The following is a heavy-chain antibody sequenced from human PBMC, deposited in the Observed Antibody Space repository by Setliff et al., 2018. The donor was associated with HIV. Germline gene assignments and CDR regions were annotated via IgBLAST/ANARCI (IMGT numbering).Heavy chain of an antibody. Sequence: PGGSLRLSCAASGFTFSNYAMTWVRQAPGKGLEWVSTIINSGGTTYYADSVKGRFTISRDNSKNSLSLQMDSLRAEDTAVYFCVREASGGGARPFDIWGQGTMVTVSS. V-gene: IGHV3-23*01. D-gene: IGHD2-15*01. J-gene: IGHJ3*02. CDR3: VREASGGGARPFDI. CDR1: GFTFSNYA. CDR2: IINSGGTT.